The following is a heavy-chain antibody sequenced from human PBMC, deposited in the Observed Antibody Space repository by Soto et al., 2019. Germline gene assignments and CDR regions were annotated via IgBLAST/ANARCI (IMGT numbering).Heavy chain of an antibody. D-gene: IGHD3-3*01. CDR3: ARERKYYDFWSGYSDY. CDR2: IYYSGST. V-gene: IGHV4-30-4*01. CDR1: GGSISSGDYY. Sequence: QVQLQESGPGLVKPSQTLSLTCTVSGGSISSGDYYWSWIRQPPGKGLEWIGYIYYSGSTYYNPSLNSRVTISVDTSKNQYALKLSSVTAADTAVYYCARERKYYDFWSGYSDYWGQGTLVTVSS. J-gene: IGHJ4*02.